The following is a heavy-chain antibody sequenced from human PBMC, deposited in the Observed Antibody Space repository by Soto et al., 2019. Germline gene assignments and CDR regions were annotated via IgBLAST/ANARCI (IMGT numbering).Heavy chain of an antibody. CDR3: AKDTRYADYVRWFDS. D-gene: IGHD4-17*01. CDR1: GFTFNTYA. CDR2: ITASGGRT. Sequence: EVHLLESGGGLVQPGGSLRLSCTASGFTFNTYAMTWVRQAPGRGVEGVSGITASGGRTYYADTVKGRITISRANSKSTLYLQMNSQRADVTSVYYCAKDTRYADYVRWFDSWGQGTLVTVSS. J-gene: IGHJ5*01. V-gene: IGHV3-23*01.